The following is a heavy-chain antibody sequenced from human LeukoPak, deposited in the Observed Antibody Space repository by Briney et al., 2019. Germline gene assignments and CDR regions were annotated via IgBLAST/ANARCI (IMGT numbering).Heavy chain of an antibody. CDR2: VNHSGTT. CDR3: ARSLSTAGIDF. CDR1: GYSISTGRY. V-gene: IGHV4-38-2*01. Sequence: PSETLSLTCAVSGYSISTGRYWGWIRQPPGKGLEWIGSVNHSGTTYYNPSLKSRLTISVDTSNNQFSLNLRSVTAADTAVYYCARSLSTAGIDFWGQGTLVTVSS. D-gene: IGHD2-2*01. J-gene: IGHJ4*02.